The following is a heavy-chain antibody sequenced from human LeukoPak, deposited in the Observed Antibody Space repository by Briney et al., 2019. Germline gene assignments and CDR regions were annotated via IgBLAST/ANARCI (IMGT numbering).Heavy chain of an antibody. J-gene: IGHJ3*02. Sequence: SVKVSCKASGGTFSSYAISWVRQAPGQGLEWMGGIIPIFGTANYAQKFQGRVTITADESTSTAYMELSSLRSEDTAVYYCARGTLYVGEVAFDIWGQGTTVTVSS. CDR1: GGTFSSYA. CDR3: ARGTLYVGEVAFDI. V-gene: IGHV1-69*13. D-gene: IGHD3-10*01. CDR2: IIPIFGTA.